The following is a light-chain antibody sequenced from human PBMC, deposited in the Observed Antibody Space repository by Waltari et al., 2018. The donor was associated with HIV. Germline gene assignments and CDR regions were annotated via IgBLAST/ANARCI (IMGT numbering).Light chain of an antibody. J-gene: IGKJ4*01. V-gene: IGKV4-1*01. CDR1: QSLLHSSTNRNY. CDR2: WAS. CDR3: QQYYGTELS. Sequence: DIVMTQSPDSLAVSLGERATINCKSSQSLLHSSTNRNYLAWYQQKQGQPPKVLIYWASTRESRLPERLSGSGSWTEFTLTINNRQAEDVAVYYCQQYYGTELSFGGGTKVEI.